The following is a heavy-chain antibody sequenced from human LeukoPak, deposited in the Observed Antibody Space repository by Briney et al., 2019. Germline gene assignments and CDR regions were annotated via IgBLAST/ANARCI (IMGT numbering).Heavy chain of an antibody. CDR3: ARAVDGYDSSFDY. CDR1: GFTFSSYW. J-gene: IGHJ4*02. Sequence: PGGSLRLSCAASGFTFSSYWMSWVRQAPGKGLEWVANIKQDGSEKYYVDSVKGRFTISRDNAKNSLYLQMNSLRAEDTAVYYCARAVDGYDSSFDYWGQGTLVTVSS. CDR2: IKQDGSEK. D-gene: IGHD5-12*01. V-gene: IGHV3-7*01.